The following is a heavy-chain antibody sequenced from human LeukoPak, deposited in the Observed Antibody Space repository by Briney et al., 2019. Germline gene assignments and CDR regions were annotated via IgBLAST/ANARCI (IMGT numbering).Heavy chain of an antibody. Sequence: PGGSLRVSCAVSGFTFRNYLMHWVRQAPGQGLVWVSRINQDESNAYADSVKGRFTISRDNAKNMLYLQMNDLRAEDTAVYFCGRGGDGIDIWGQGTTVIVSS. CDR1: GFTFRNYL. J-gene: IGHJ3*02. D-gene: IGHD5-24*01. V-gene: IGHV3-74*01. CDR3: GRGGDGIDI. CDR2: INQDESNA.